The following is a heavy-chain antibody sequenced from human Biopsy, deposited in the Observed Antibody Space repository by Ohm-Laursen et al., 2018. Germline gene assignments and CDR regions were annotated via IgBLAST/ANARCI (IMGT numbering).Heavy chain of an antibody. D-gene: IGHD1-26*01. V-gene: IGHV4-59*07. J-gene: IGHJ4*02. CDR1: GDSISSYY. CDR2: IYYSGRP. CDR3: ARVGAGAPSIDYFDY. Sequence: SDTLSLTCTVSGDSISSYYWSWIRQPPGKGLEWIAYIYYSGRPNYNPSLKGRVTISVDRSKNQFSLELSSVTAADTAVYYCARVGAGAPSIDYFDYWGQGALVTVSS.